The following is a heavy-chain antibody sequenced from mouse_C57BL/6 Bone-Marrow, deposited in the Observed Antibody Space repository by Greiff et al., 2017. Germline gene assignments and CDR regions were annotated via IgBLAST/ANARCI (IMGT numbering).Heavy chain of an antibody. V-gene: IGHV5-4*01. Sequence: EVKVVESGGGLVKPGGSLKLSCAASGFTFSSYAMSWVRQTPDKRLEWVATISDGGSYTYYPDNVKGRFTITRDNAKNNLYLQMSHLKSEDTAMYYCARDLVYYSNYVCWYIDVWCTGTTVTVTS. J-gene: IGHJ1*03. CDR3: ARDLVYYSNYVCWYIDV. CDR1: GFTFSSYA. D-gene: IGHD2-5*01. CDR2: ISDGGSYT.